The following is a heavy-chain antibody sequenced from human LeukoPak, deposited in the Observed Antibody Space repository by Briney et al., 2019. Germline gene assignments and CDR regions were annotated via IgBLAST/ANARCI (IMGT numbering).Heavy chain of an antibody. CDR3: ARLGTMVRLYYYYMDV. D-gene: IGHD3-10*01. CDR1: GGSFSGYY. CDR2: MNHSGST. Sequence: MSSETLSLTCAVYGGSFSGYYWSWIRQSPGKGLEWIGEMNHSGSTNYNPSLKSRVTISVDTSKNQFSLKLSSVTAADTAVYYCARLGTMVRLYYYYMDVWGKGTTVTISS. V-gene: IGHV4-34*01. J-gene: IGHJ6*03.